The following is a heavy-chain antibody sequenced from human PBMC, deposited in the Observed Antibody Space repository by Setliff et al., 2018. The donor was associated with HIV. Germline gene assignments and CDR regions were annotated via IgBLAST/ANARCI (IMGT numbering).Heavy chain of an antibody. V-gene: IGHV3-7*05. CDR1: GFMFRDHW. J-gene: IGHJ4*02. Sequence: GGSLRLSCTFSGFMFRDHWMSWVRQPPGKGLEWVANINRGGSDTYYVDSVKGRFTVSRDNAKSSVYLQMNSLRAEDTAMYYCACRVVAATEVDYWGQGTLVTVSS. D-gene: IGHD2-15*01. CDR3: ACRVVAATEVDY. CDR2: INRGGSDT.